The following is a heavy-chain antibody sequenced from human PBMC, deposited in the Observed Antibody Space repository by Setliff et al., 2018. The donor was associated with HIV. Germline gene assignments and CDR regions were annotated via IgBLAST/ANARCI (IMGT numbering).Heavy chain of an antibody. D-gene: IGHD3-9*01. J-gene: IGHJ5*02. CDR1: GGSIASSTHY. V-gene: IGHV4-39*01. CDR2: VYYNGAT. Sequence: SETLSLTCTVSGGSIASSTHYWVWIRQPPGKGLEWIGSVYYNGATDHNPSLKSRVTISVDTSNQQFSLKLSSVTAADTAVYYCARHEGYNDFLTGYFRYKWYDPWGQGTLVTVSS. CDR3: ARHEGYNDFLTGYFRYKWYDP.